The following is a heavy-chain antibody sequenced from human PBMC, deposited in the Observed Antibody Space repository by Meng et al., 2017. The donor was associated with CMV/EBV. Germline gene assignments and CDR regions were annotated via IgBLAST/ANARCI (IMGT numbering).Heavy chain of an antibody. V-gene: IGHV4/OR15-8*03. J-gene: IGHJ3*02. CDR3: ARADSSYFDVSAYYPDAFDI. D-gene: IGHD3-22*01. CDR1: SGSFSSSKW. Sequence: SETLSLTCVVSSGSFSSSKWWSWVRQPPGKGLEWIGAIHHSGTHNYNASLKSRVTMSVDKFKNHFSLSLTSVTAADTAVYFCARADSSYFDVSAYYPDAFDIWGQGTVVTVSS. CDR2: IHHSGTH.